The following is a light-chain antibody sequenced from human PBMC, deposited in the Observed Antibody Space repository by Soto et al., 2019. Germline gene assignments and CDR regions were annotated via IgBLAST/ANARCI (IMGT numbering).Light chain of an antibody. Sequence: EIVLTQSPATLSLSPGERATHSCRASQSVSTYLAWYQQKPGLAPRLLIYDASNRATGIPARFSGSGSGTDFTLTISSLEPEDFAVYYCQQRSTWPLITFGQGTRLEIK. CDR1: QSVSTY. J-gene: IGKJ5*01. V-gene: IGKV3-11*01. CDR2: DAS. CDR3: QQRSTWPLIT.